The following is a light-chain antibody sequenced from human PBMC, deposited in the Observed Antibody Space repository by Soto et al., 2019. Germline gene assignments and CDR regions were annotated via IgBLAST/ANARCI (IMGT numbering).Light chain of an antibody. Sequence: ALTHPASVSWSPGQSITISCTGTSSDVGSYNYVSWYQQHPGKAPKLMIYEVSDRPSGISSRFSGSKSGNTASLTISGLQTEDEADYYCSSYTSSSTLFGTGTKVTVL. V-gene: IGLV2-14*01. J-gene: IGLJ1*01. CDR3: SSYTSSSTL. CDR1: SSDVGSYNY. CDR2: EVS.